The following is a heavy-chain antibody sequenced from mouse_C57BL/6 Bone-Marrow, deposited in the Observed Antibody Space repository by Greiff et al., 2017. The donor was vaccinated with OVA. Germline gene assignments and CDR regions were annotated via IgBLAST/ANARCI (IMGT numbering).Heavy chain of an antibody. Sequence: EVQLVESGGGLVKPGGSLKLSCAASGFTFSSYAMSWVRQTPEKRLEWVATISDGGSYTYYPDNVKGRFTISRDNAKNNLDLQMSHLKSEDTAMYYCARALYYPYWYFDVWGTGTTVTVSS. CDR2: ISDGGSYT. V-gene: IGHV5-4*01. J-gene: IGHJ1*03. CDR1: GFTFSSYA. D-gene: IGHD2-1*01. CDR3: ARALYYPYWYFDV.